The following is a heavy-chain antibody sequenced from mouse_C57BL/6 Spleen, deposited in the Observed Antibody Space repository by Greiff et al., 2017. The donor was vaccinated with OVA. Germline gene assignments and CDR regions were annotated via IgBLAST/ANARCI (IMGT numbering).Heavy chain of an antibody. CDR2: INPSTGGT. CDR1: GYSFTGYY. CDR3: ASTPLITTVVATHWYFDV. V-gene: IGHV1-42*01. Sequence: VQLQQSGPELVKPGASVKISCKASGYSFTGYYMNWVKQSPEKSLEWIGEINPSTGGTTYNQKFKAKATLTVDKSSSTAYMQLKSLTSEDSAVYYCASTPLITTVVATHWYFDVWGTGTTVTVSS. D-gene: IGHD1-1*01. J-gene: IGHJ1*03.